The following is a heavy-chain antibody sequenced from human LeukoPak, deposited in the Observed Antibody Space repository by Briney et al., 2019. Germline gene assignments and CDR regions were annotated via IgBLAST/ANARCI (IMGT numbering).Heavy chain of an antibody. D-gene: IGHD2-2*03. V-gene: IGHV3-49*04. J-gene: IGHJ4*02. CDR3: TRIGMDIIGREPVDY. Sequence: PGGTLRLSCAASGGTFRDYTMSWVRLTPAKGLQRVGFIRSKTYGGAADYAASLRGIFTIYRADSHSIAYLQMTRLEIEDTAVYFCTRIGMDIIGREPVDYWGQGTLVTVSS. CDR2: IRSKTYGGAA. CDR1: GGTFRDYT.